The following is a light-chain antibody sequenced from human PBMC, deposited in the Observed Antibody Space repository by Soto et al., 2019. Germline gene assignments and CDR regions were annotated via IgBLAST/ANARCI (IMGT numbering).Light chain of an antibody. CDR3: QQYDNWPQT. J-gene: IGKJ1*01. CDR1: QTVTSN. V-gene: IGKV3-15*01. Sequence: EIVMTQSPATLSVSPGERATLSCRASQSVASQTVTSNVAWYQQKPGQAPRLVIYGASPRATGVPARFSGSGSGTEFTLTISSLQSEDFAVYYCQQYDNWPQTFGQGTRVEI. CDR2: GAS.